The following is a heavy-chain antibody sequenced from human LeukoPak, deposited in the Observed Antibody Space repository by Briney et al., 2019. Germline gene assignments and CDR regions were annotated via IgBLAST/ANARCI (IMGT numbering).Heavy chain of an antibody. CDR2: ISGSGGST. CDR3: ARRGDYGASDY. CDR1: GFTFSSYA. D-gene: IGHD4-17*01. Sequence: GGSLRLSCAASGFTFSSYAMSWVRQAPGKGLEWVSAISGSGGSTYYADSVKGRFTISRENSKNTLYLQMNSLRAVDTAVYYCARRGDYGASDYWGQGTLVTVSS. V-gene: IGHV3-23*01. J-gene: IGHJ4*02.